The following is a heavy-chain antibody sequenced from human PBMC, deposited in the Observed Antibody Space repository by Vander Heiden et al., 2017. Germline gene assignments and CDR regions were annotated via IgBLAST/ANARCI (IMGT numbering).Heavy chain of an antibody. CDR3: AKDERYCSSTSCYDYFDY. D-gene: IGHD2-2*01. J-gene: IGHJ4*02. V-gene: IGHV3-23*01. CDR2: ISGSGGST. Sequence: EVQLLESGGGLVQPGGSLRLSCAASGFTFSSYAMSWVRQAPGKGLEWVSAISGSGGSTYYADSVKGRFTISRDNSKNTLYLQMNSLRAEDTAVYYCAKDERYCSSTSCYDYFDYWGQGTLVTVSS. CDR1: GFTFSSYA.